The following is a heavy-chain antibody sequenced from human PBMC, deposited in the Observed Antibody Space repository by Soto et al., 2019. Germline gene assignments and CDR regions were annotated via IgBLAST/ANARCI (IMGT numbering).Heavy chain of an antibody. Sequence: EVQLVESGGGLVKPGGSLRLSCAASGFTFSSYSMNWVRQAPGKGLEWVSSISSSSSYIYYADSVKGRFTISGDNAKNSLYLQMNSLRAEDTAGYYCARGGDIVVVQDDYYFDYWGQGTLVTVSS. CDR1: GFTFSSYS. D-gene: IGHD2-2*01. CDR3: ARGGDIVVVQDDYYFDY. V-gene: IGHV3-21*01. J-gene: IGHJ4*02. CDR2: ISSSSSYI.